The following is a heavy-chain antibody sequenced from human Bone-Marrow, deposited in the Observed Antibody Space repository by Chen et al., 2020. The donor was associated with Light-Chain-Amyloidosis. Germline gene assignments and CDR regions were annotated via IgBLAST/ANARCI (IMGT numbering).Heavy chain of an antibody. D-gene: IGHD5-12*01. V-gene: IGHV5-51*01. Sequence: EFQLEQSGPEVKKPGESLKISCKGTGYTVPNYWIGWVRQMPGKGLEWMGVIYPDDSDARYSPSFEGQVTISADKSITTAYLQWRSLKASDTAMYYCARRRDGYNFDYWGQGTLVTVSS. CDR1: GYTVPNYW. CDR3: ARRRDGYNFDY. J-gene: IGHJ4*02. CDR2: IYPDDSDA.